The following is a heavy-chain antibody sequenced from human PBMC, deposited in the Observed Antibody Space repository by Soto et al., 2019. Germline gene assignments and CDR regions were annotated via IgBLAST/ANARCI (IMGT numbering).Heavy chain of an antibody. Sequence: PGESLKISCKGSGYSFTSYWIGWVRQMPGKGLEWMGIIYPGDSDTRYSPSFQGQVTISADKSISTAYLQWSSLKASDTAMYYCARRDSLYDFWSGYENRNAFDIWGQGTMVTV. CDR3: ARRDSLYDFWSGYENRNAFDI. D-gene: IGHD3-3*01. V-gene: IGHV5-51*01. J-gene: IGHJ3*02. CDR1: GYSFTSYW. CDR2: IYPGDSDT.